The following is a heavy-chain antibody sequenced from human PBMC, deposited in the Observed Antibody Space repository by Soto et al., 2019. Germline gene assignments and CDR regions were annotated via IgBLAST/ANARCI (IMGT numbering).Heavy chain of an antibody. CDR3: ARLRASSWYMGGYLDY. CDR1: GFTFSDYY. J-gene: IGHJ4*02. V-gene: IGHV3-11*06. CDR2: IVSSSAYT. Sequence: QVQLVESGGGLVKPGGSLRPSGAASGFTFSDYYMTWIRQAPGRGLELVSYIVSSSAYTNYAGSVKGRFTISRDNAKNSLYLEMSSLRVEDTAVYYCARLRASSWYMGGYLDYWGQGVLVTVSS. D-gene: IGHD6-13*01.